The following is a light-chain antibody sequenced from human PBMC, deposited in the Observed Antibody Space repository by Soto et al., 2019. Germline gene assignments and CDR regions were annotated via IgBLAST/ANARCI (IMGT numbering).Light chain of an antibody. CDR1: QSVSSY. V-gene: IGKV3-11*01. J-gene: IGKJ3*01. Sequence: EIVLTQSPATLSLSPGERATLSCRASQSVSSYLAWYQQKPGQAPRLLIYDASNRATGIPARFSGSGSGTDFTLTISSLEPEDFAVYYCQQRSNWFTFGPGTKVYIK. CDR3: QQRSNWFT. CDR2: DAS.